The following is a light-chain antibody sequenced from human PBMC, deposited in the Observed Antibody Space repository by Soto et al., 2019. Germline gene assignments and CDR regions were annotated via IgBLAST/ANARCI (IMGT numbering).Light chain of an antibody. CDR3: CSLTTSHTYV. V-gene: IGLV2-14*03. J-gene: IGLJ1*01. CDR1: SIDIGHYDY. CDR2: HVT. Sequence: QSVLTQPASVSGSPGQSITMSCTGTSIDIGHYDYVSWYQQHPGKAPKLMIYHVTYRPAGVSNRYSGSKSGNSASLTISGLQADDEADYYCCSLTTSHTYVFGSGTKVTVL.